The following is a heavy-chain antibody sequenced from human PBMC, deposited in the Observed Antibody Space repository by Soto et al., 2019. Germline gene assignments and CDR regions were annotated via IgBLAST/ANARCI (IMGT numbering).Heavy chain of an antibody. CDR3: SRAASYWGRTNFYPFDY. Sequence: QVQLLESGPGLVKPSQTLSLTCTVSGASISSSDYFWSWIRQPPGKGLEWIGYISYSGSTASTPSLRSRVTISVDASKNQFSLRLSSVTAADTAVYYCSRAASYWGRTNFYPFDYWVQGPQVTVPS. CDR1: GASISSSDYF. J-gene: IGHJ4*02. V-gene: IGHV4-30-4*01. CDR2: ISYSGST. D-gene: IGHD2-2*01.